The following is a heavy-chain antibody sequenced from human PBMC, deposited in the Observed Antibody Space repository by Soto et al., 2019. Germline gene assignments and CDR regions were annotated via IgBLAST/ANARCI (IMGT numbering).Heavy chain of an antibody. CDR3: ARDFGSDLSAPGAVFDH. V-gene: IGHV1-18*04. CDR2: ISPYNGNT. J-gene: IGHJ4*02. Sequence: ASVKVSCKASGYFFTSYGITWVRQAPGQGLEWMGWISPYNGNTKYAQNFQGRVTMTTDTSTSTAYMEVRRLRSDDPAVYYCARDFGSDLSAPGAVFDHWGQGTLVTVSS. D-gene: IGHD3-3*01. CDR1: GYFFTSYG.